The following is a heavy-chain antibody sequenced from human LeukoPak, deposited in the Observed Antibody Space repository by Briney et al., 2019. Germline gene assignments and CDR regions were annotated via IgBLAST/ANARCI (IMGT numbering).Heavy chain of an antibody. CDR1: GSTFNNYN. Sequence: GGSLRLSCAASGSTFNNYNMNWVRQALGKGLEWVSSSSTSSNYIYYADSVKGLFTISRDNDKHSVYLQMNSLRAEDTALYYCARGDDSSGWRGAAFDIWGQGTMVTVSS. CDR2: SSTSSNYI. J-gene: IGHJ3*02. CDR3: ARGDDSSGWRGAAFDI. V-gene: IGHV3-21*01. D-gene: IGHD6-19*01.